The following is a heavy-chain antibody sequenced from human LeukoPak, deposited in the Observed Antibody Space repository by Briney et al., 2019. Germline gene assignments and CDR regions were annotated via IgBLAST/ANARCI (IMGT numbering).Heavy chain of an antibody. CDR2: INPNSGGT. D-gene: IGHD2-15*01. Sequence: ASVTVSFKASGYTFTVYYMHWVRQAPGQGLEWMGWINPNSGGTNYAQKFQGRVTMTRDTSISTAYMELSRLRSDDTAVYYCAAEYCSGGSCYPVWFDPWGQGTLVTVSS. J-gene: IGHJ5*02. CDR1: GYTFTVYY. CDR3: AAEYCSGGSCYPVWFDP. V-gene: IGHV1-2*02.